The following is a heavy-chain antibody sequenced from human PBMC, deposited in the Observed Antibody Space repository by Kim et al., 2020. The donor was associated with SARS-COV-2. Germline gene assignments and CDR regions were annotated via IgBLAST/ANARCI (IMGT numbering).Heavy chain of an antibody. CDR3: ARGSFDGPLRVVYMDDSFEV. CDR2: IHYSGNT. J-gene: IGHJ3*01. V-gene: IGHV4-39*07. D-gene: IGHD3-22*01. Sequence: SETLSLTCIVSGDSISGRNYYWGCLRQPPGKGLEWIGSIHYSGNTFYSPSLKGRVTISLDTSENQFSLKVNSVTAADTALYYCARGSFDGPLRVVYMDDSFEVWGQGTMVTVSS. CDR1: GDSISGRNYY.